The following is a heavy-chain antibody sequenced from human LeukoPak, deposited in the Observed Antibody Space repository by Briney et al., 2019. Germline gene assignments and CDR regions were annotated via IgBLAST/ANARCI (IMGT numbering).Heavy chain of an antibody. CDR1: GYTFTGYY. J-gene: IGHJ4*02. CDR2: INPNSGGT. V-gene: IGHV1-2*02. Sequence: ASVKVSRKASGYTFTGYYMHWVRQAPGQGLEWMGWINPNSGGTNYAQKFQGRVTMTRDTSISTAYMELSRLRSDDTAVCYCAIDYYGSGSYDYWGQGTLVTVSS. CDR3: AIDYYGSGSYDY. D-gene: IGHD3-10*01.